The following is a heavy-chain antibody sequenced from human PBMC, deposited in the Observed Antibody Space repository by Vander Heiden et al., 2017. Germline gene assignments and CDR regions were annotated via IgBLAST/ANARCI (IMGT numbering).Heavy chain of an antibody. D-gene: IGHD3-10*02. CDR1: GFTFTGHG. J-gene: IGHJ3*01. Sequence: LVQSGGGLVQPGGSLRLSCAASGFTFTGHGMHWVRQVPGKGLEYVSSISNSGGRTHHADSVKGRFTISRDNIKSVLYLQMDNVRVEDSALYYCARVRSDRSAYVREALDVWGQGTLVTVSS. CDR3: ARVRSDRSAYVREALDV. V-gene: IGHV3-64*07. CDR2: ISNSGGRT.